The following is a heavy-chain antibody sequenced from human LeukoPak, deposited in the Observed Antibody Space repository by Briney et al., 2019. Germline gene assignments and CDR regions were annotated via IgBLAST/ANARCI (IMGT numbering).Heavy chain of an antibody. D-gene: IGHD3-10*01. J-gene: IGHJ4*02. CDR3: SAYYNGRGDY. V-gene: IGHV3-15*01. CDR1: GVTFRNAW. Sequence: GGSLSLSCAASGVTFRNAWMTWVRQAPGRGLEWVGRSISRSGGVTTEYAAPVKGRFTISRDDSRNTVYLQMNGLKIEDTAVYYCSAYYNGRGDYWGQGTLVTVSS. CDR2: SISRSGGVTT.